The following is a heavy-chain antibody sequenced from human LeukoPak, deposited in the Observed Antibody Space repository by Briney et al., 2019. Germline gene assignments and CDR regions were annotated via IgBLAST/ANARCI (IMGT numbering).Heavy chain of an antibody. CDR2: IYPGDSDT. CDR1: GYIFTRYW. J-gene: IGHJ3*02. D-gene: IGHD5-18*01. V-gene: IGHV5-51*01. Sequence: GESLQISCKGSGYIFTRYWIGWVRQLPGKGLEWMGIIYPGDSDTRYNPSFQGQVTISAHKSISTPYLQWSSLKASDTAMYYCASEGRGYSYSYAFDIWGQGTMVTVPS. CDR3: ASEGRGYSYSYAFDI.